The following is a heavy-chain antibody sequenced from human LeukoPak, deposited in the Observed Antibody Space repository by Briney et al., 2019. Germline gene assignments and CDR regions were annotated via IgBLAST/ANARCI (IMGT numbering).Heavy chain of an antibody. Sequence: GASVKVSCKASGGTFSSYAIIRVRQAPGQGLERMGGIIPIFGTANYAQKFQGRVTITTDESTSTAYMELSSLRSEDTAVYYCARDLGRRYYDSSGYYAFDYWGQGTLVTVSS. V-gene: IGHV1-69*05. J-gene: IGHJ4*02. CDR1: GGTFSSYA. D-gene: IGHD3-22*01. CDR3: ARDLGRRYYDSSGYYAFDY. CDR2: IIPIFGTA.